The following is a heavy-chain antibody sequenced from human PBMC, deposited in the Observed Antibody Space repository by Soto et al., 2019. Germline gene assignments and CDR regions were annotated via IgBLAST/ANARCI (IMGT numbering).Heavy chain of an antibody. V-gene: IGHV1-2*02. Sequence: QVQLVQSGAEVKKPGASVKVSCRASGYSFTDYFIQWVRQAPGQGLEWMGWVIPNSGYTKYAQRFQGSVTMTRDTSSHTAYMELSELTSDDTAVYYCARTTVTGTIYYFDPWGQGSLVTVSS. CDR3: ARTTVTGTIYYFDP. CDR1: GYSFTDYF. D-gene: IGHD4-17*01. CDR2: VIPNSGYT. J-gene: IGHJ4*02.